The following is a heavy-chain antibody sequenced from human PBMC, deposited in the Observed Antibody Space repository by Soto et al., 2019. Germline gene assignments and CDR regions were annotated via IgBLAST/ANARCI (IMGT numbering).Heavy chain of an antibody. CDR1: GLTFSSYA. J-gene: IGHJ5*02. CDR2: ISYDGSNK. CDR3: AMAIAAESSFQNWFDP. D-gene: IGHD6-6*01. Sequence: PGGSLRLSCAASGLTFSSYAMHWVRQAPCKGLEWVAVISYDGSNKYYADSVKGRFTISRDNSKNTLYLQMNSLRAEDTAVYYCAMAIAAESSFQNWFDPWGQGTLVTVPS. V-gene: IGHV3-30-3*01.